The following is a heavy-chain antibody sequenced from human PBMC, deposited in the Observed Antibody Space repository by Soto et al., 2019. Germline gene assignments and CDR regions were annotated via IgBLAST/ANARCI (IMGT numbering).Heavy chain of an antibody. CDR1: GFTFSNYA. CDR2: ISGSGGST. D-gene: IGHD6-19*01. J-gene: IGHJ4*02. CDR3: SRRSSGWYIDY. V-gene: IGHV3-23*01. Sequence: EVQLLESGGGLVQPGGSLRLSCAAPGFTFSNYAMNWVRQAPGKGMEWVSVISGSGGSTYYADSVKGRFTISRDNSKNAMYLQMNSLSGEDRAVYYCSRRSSGWYIDYWGQGTLVTVSS.